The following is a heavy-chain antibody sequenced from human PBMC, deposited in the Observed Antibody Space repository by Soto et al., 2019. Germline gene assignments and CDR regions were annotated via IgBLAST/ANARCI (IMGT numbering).Heavy chain of an antibody. D-gene: IGHD4-17*01. CDR3: AKGSTTVITY. CDR2: IRSRVYGGTP. J-gene: IGHJ4*02. V-gene: IGHV3-49*04. CDR1: GYSFGDYA. Sequence: GGSLRLSCTASGYSFGDYAMSWVRQAPGKGLEWVGFIRSRVYGGTPQYVASVEGRFTISRDDSKSIAYLQMNSLRAEDTAVYYCAKGSTTVITYWGQGTLVTVSS.